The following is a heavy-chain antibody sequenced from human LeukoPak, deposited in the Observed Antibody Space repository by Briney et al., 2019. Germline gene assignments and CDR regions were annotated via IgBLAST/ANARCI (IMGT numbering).Heavy chain of an antibody. D-gene: IGHD6-19*01. J-gene: IGHJ4*02. CDR1: GFAFSSQA. V-gene: IGHV3-23*01. CDR3: AKDARRTSGWYFFDY. CDR2: ISDSGSIT. Sequence: PGGSLRLSCAASGFAFSSQAMGWVRQAPGKGLEWVSVISDSGSITYYADSVKGRFTISRDNSKNTLFLQMNSLRAEDTAVYYCAKDARRTSGWYFFDYRGQGSLVTVSS.